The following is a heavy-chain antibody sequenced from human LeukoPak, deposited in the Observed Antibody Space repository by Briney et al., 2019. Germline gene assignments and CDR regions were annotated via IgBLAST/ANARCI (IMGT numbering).Heavy chain of an antibody. CDR3: AREVAPLYFHYGMDV. CDR2: IYSGGST. Sequence: PGGSLRLSCAASGFTVSSNYMSWVRQAPGKGLEWVSVIYSGGSTYYADSVKGRFTISRDDSKTTVYLLMNSLRAEDTAVYYCAREVAPLYFHYGMDVWGEGTTVTVSS. V-gene: IGHV3-66*01. D-gene: IGHD2-21*01. J-gene: IGHJ6*01. CDR1: GFTVSSNY.